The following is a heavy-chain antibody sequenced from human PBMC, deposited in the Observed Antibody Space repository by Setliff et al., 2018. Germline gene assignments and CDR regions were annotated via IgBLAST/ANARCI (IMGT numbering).Heavy chain of an antibody. CDR1: GYTFTGHH. J-gene: IGHJ3*02. V-gene: IGHV1-2*02. CDR2: INPNSGGT. D-gene: IGHD6-19*01. CDR3: ARDLIAVAATTAFDI. Sequence: ASVKVSCKASGYTFTGHHLHWVRQAPGQGLEWMGWINPNSGGTNYAQKFQGRVTMTRDTSISTAYMELSRLRSDDTAMYYCARDLIAVAATTAFDIWGQGAMVTVS.